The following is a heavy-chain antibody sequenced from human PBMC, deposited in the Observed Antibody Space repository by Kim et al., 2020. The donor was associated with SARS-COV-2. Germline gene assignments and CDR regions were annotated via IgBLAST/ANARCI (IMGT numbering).Heavy chain of an antibody. CDR1: GYTFTGYY. CDR2: INPNSGGT. D-gene: IGHD5-18*01. Sequence: ASVKVSCKASGYTFTGYYMHWVRQAPGQGLEWMGRINPNSGGTNYAQKFQGRVTMTRDTSISTAYMELSRLRSDDTAVYYCARDAGGTAMSNWFDPWGQGTLVTVSS. CDR3: ARDAGGTAMSNWFDP. J-gene: IGHJ5*02. V-gene: IGHV1-2*06.